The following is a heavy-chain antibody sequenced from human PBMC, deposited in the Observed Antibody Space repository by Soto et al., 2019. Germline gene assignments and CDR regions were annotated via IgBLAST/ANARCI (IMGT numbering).Heavy chain of an antibody. V-gene: IGHV4-61*01. CDR3: ARGRTTVVTPHLYYYYGMDV. Sequence: QVQLQESGPGLVKPSETLSLTCTVSGGSVSSGSYYWSWIRQPPGKGLEWIGYIYYSGSTNYNPPLKSRVTISVDTSKNQFSLKLSSVTAADTAVYYCARGRTTVVTPHLYYYYGMDVWGQGTTVTVSS. CDR1: GGSVSSGSYY. CDR2: IYYSGST. D-gene: IGHD4-17*01. J-gene: IGHJ6*02.